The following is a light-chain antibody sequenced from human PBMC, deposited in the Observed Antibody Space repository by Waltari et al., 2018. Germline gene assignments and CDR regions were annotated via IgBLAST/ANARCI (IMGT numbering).Light chain of an antibody. J-gene: IGLJ1*01. Sequence: QSALTQPASVSGSPGQSITISCTGSSSDVGGYNYVSWYQPYPGKVPKIMIYEVNNRPSVVSSRFSGSKSGNTASLTISGLQADDEADYYCSSFTSRHLYVFGTGTAVTVL. CDR1: SSDVGGYNY. CDR2: EVN. CDR3: SSFTSRHLYV. V-gene: IGLV2-14*01.